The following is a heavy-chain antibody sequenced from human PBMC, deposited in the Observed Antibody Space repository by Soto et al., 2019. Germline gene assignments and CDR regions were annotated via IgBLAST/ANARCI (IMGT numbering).Heavy chain of an antibody. CDR2: IIPVFGTT. J-gene: IGHJ4*02. D-gene: IGHD3-10*01. CDR1: GDTFSGYP. CDR3: ARDGGFGELKY. V-gene: IGHV1-69*13. Sequence: ASVKVSCKASGDTFSGYPINWVRQAPGEGLEWMGRIIPVFGTTNDAQRFEGRVTFTADESTNTAYMELRGLLSEDTAVYYCARDGGFGELKYWGPGTLVTVS.